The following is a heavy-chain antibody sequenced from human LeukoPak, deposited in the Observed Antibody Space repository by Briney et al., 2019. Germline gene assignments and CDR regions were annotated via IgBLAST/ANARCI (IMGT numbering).Heavy chain of an antibody. D-gene: IGHD6-19*01. V-gene: IGHV3-7*01. CDR2: IKRDGSEK. CDR3: ARFLTAIAVAGLFDY. CDR1: GFTFSSYW. Sequence: GGSLRLSCAASGFTFSSYWMSWVRQDPGKGLEWVANIKRDGSEKYYVDSVKGRFTISRDNAKNSLYLQMNSLTAEDTAVYYCARFLTAIAVAGLFDYWGQGTLVTVSS. J-gene: IGHJ4*02.